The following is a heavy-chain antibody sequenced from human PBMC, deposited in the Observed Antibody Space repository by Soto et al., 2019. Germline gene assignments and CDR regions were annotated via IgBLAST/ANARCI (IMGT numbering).Heavy chain of an antibody. CDR1: GGSISSGGYS. J-gene: IGHJ6*02. CDR3: VRHSFSSGWYMDYYYYYGMDV. CDR2: IYHSGST. Sequence: PSETLSLTCAVSGGSISSGGYSWSWIRQPPGKGLEWIGYIYHSGSTYYNPSLKSRVTISVDRSKNQFSLNLSSVTAEDTAMNNFVRHSFSSGWYMDYYYYYGMDVWGQGTTVTVSS. V-gene: IGHV4-30-2*01. D-gene: IGHD6-19*01.